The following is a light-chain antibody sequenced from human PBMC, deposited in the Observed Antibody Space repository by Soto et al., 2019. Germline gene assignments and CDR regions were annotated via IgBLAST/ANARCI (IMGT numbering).Light chain of an antibody. CDR3: QQREDWPRA. J-gene: IGKJ4*01. Sequence: EIVFTQSPATLSLSGGERATLSWRASQSVGDYLGWYQKNTGQAPRLLIYDASQRATGVPARLSASGSGTDFTLTISSIETEDFEIYYCQQREDWPRAFGGGTKVDIK. CDR1: QSVGDY. V-gene: IGKV3-11*01. CDR2: DAS.